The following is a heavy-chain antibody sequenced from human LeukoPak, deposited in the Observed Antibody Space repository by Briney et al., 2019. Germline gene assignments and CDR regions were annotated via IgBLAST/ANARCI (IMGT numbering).Heavy chain of an antibody. V-gene: IGHV1-24*01. Sequence: ASVKVSCKTSGYTFTSYYIHWVRQAPGKGLEWMGGFDPEDGETIYAQKFQGRVTMTEDTSTDTAYMELSSLRSEDTAVYYCATDSTYYYDSSGYFHYWGQGTLVTVSS. D-gene: IGHD3-22*01. CDR3: ATDSTYYYDSSGYFHY. CDR1: GYTFTSYY. CDR2: FDPEDGET. J-gene: IGHJ4*02.